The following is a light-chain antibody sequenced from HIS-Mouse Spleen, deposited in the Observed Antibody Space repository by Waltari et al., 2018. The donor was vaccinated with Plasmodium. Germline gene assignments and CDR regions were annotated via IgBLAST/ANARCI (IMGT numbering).Light chain of an antibody. CDR1: QSISSR. Sequence: IQMTRPPPTLSASVGDRVTITSRASQSISSRLAWYQQKPGKATKLLIYKASSLESGVPSRFSGSGSGTEFTLTISSLQPDDFATYYCQQYNSYSWTFGQGTKVEIK. CDR3: QQYNSYSWT. J-gene: IGKJ1*01. V-gene: IGKV1-5*03. CDR2: KAS.